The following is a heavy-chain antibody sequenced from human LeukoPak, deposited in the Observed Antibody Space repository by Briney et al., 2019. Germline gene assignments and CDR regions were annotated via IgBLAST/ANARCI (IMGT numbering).Heavy chain of an antibody. D-gene: IGHD3-3*01. CDR2: ISYDGRNE. CDR1: GFDFKNYA. CDR3: ARDDFWSGWPFDY. V-gene: IGHV3-30*03. Sequence: GGSLRLSCTASGFDFKNYAGHWVRQAPGKGLDWVAVISYDGRNEYYAQSVKGRFTISRVNFNDTVYLQMSGLRPDDTAVYYCARDDFWSGWPFDYWGQGTLVTVSS. J-gene: IGHJ4*02.